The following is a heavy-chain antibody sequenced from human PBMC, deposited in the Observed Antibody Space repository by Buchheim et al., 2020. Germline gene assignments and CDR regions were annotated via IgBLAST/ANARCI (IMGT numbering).Heavy chain of an antibody. CDR2: INGGGTGT. CDR3: VKNLVGMAVLWFDP. D-gene: IGHD2-2*01. CDR1: RSTLKNQA. J-gene: IGHJ5*02. V-gene: IGHV3-23*04. Sequence: VQLVESGGTLVQPGESLRLSCAASRSTLKNQAMSWVRQAAGKGLEWVSSINGGGTGTYYADSVKGRFTISRDSSKNTVYLQMNSLRDEDTAVYYCVKNLVGMAVLWFDPWGQGTL.